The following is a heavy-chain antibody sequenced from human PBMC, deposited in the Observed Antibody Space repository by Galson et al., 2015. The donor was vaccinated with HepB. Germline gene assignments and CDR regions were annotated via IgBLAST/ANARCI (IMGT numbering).Heavy chain of an antibody. D-gene: IGHD2-8*01. CDR1: GFTFSSYA. J-gene: IGHJ6*02. CDR2: ISGSGGST. Sequence: SLRLSCAASGFTFSSYAMSWVRQAPGKGLEWVSAISGSGGSTYYADSVKGRFTISRDNSKNTLYLQMNSLRAEDTAVYYCAKDGGDIVLMVYAIPDRYYYYGMDVWGQGTTVTVSS. CDR3: AKDGGDIVLMVYAIPDRYYYYGMDV. V-gene: IGHV3-23*01.